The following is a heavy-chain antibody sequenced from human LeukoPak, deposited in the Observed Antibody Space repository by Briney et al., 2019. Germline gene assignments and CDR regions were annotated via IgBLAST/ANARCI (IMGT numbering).Heavy chain of an antibody. CDR3: AKELRIAVAGSARYYGMDV. CDR1: GFTFSSYS. Sequence: PGGSLRLSCAASGFTFSSYSMNWVRQAPGKGLEWVSYISSSSSTIYYADSVKGRFTISRDNSKNTLYLQMNSLRAEDTAVYYCAKELRIAVAGSARYYGMDVWGQGTTVTVSS. D-gene: IGHD6-19*01. CDR2: ISSSSSTI. J-gene: IGHJ6*02. V-gene: IGHV3-48*01.